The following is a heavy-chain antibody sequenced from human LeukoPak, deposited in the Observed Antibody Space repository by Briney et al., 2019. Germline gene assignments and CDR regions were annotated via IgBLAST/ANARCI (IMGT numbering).Heavy chain of an antibody. J-gene: IGHJ6*02. CDR2: IYHSGST. Sequence: SETLSLTCTVSGGSISSSSYYWGWIRQPPGKGLEWIESIYHSGSTYYNPSLKSRVTISVDTSKNQFSLKLSSVTAADTAVYYCASIWYGMDVWGQGTTVTVSS. D-gene: IGHD2-21*01. V-gene: IGHV4-39*07. CDR1: GGSISSSSYY. CDR3: ASIWYGMDV.